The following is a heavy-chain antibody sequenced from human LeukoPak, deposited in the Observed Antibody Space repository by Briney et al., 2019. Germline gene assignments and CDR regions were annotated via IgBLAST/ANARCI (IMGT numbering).Heavy chain of an antibody. D-gene: IGHD6-13*01. J-gene: IGHJ1*01. CDR3: ARVTGYSSSWYFQH. V-gene: IGHV4-59*08. CDR2: IYYSGST. Sequence: PSETLSLTCTVSGGSISSYYWSWIRQPPGKGLEWIGYIYYSGSTKYNPSLKSRVSISVDTSKNQFSLKLSSVTAADTAVYYCARVTGYSSSWYFQHWGQGTLVTVSS. CDR1: GGSISSYY.